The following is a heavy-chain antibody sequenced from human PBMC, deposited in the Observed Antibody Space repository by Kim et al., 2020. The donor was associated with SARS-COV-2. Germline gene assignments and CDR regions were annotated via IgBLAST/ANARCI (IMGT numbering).Heavy chain of an antibody. CDR1: GGSFSGYY. CDR3: ARGPLLNYYGSGSYYYGMDV. J-gene: IGHJ6*02. D-gene: IGHD3-10*01. Sequence: SETLSLTCAVYGGSFSGYYWSWIRQPPGKGLEWIGEINHSGSTNYNPSLKSRVTISVDTSKNQFSLKLSSVTAADTAVYYCARGPLLNYYGSGSYYYGMDVGGQGPTVTVSS. CDR2: INHSGST. V-gene: IGHV4-34*01.